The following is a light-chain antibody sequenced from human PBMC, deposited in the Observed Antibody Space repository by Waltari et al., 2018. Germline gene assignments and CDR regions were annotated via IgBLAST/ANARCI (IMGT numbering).Light chain of an antibody. V-gene: IGLV2-14*03. CDR3: SSYTTSISYV. CDR2: DVT. Sequence: QSALTQPASVSGSPAQSITISCTGTSSAIGVYHHFSWYQQHPGKAPKLMIYDVTNRPSGVSDRFSGSKSDYTASLTISGLQAEDEADYYCSSYTTSISYVFGTGTRVTVL. J-gene: IGLJ1*01. CDR1: SSAIGVYHH.